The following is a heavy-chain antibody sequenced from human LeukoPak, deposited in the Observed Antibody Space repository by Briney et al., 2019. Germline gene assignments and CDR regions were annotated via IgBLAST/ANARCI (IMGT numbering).Heavy chain of an antibody. D-gene: IGHD5-12*01. Sequence: PGGPLRLSCAASGFTFSSYSMNWVRQAPGKGLEWVSFISTSSSYIYYADSVKGRFTISRDNAKNSLYLQMNSLRAEDTAVYYCARDLRPYSGYDNLAFDIWGQGTRVTVSS. CDR3: ARDLRPYSGYDNLAFDI. CDR1: GFTFSSYS. CDR2: ISTSSSYI. J-gene: IGHJ3*02. V-gene: IGHV3-21*01.